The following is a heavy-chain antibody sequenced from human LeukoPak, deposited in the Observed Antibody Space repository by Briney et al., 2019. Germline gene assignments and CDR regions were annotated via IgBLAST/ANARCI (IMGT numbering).Heavy chain of an antibody. CDR3: AKDVRYYYDSSGYHPDAFDI. J-gene: IGHJ3*02. V-gene: IGHV3-23*01. CDR1: GFTFSSYA. D-gene: IGHD3-22*01. Sequence: PGGSLRLSRAASGFTFSSYAMSWVRQAPGKGLEWVSAISGSGGSTYYADSVKGRFAISRDNSKNTLYLQMNSLRAEDTAVYYCAKDVRYYYDSSGYHPDAFDIWGQGTMDTVSS. CDR2: ISGSGGST.